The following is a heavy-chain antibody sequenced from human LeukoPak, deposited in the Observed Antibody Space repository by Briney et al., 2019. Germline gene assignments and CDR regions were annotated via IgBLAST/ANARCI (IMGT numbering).Heavy chain of an antibody. V-gene: IGHV3-15*01. CDR1: GFTFSSYG. J-gene: IGHJ4*02. D-gene: IGHD2-15*01. CDR3: TTEERVSSGYCSGGSCYIDY. CDR2: IKSKTDGGTT. Sequence: PGGSLRLSCAASGFTFSSYGMNWVRQAPGKGLEWVGRIKSKTDGGTTDYAAPVKGRFTISRDDSKNTLYLQMNSLKTEDTAVYYCTTEERVSSGYCSGGSCYIDYWGQGTLVTVSS.